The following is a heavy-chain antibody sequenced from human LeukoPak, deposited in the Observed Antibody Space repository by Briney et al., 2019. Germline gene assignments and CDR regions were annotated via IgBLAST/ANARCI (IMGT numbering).Heavy chain of an antibody. CDR3: AKVLSGSQDY. CDR2: ITGGAENT. D-gene: IGHD1-26*01. J-gene: IGHJ4*02. Sequence: GGSLRLSCAASGFTVSANYMSWVRQAPGEGLNWLSTITGGAENTYYAGSVKGRFTISRDNSKNTVYLQMDSLRVEDTAVYYCAKVLSGSQDYWGQGTLVTVFS. CDR1: GFTVSANY. V-gene: IGHV3-23*01.